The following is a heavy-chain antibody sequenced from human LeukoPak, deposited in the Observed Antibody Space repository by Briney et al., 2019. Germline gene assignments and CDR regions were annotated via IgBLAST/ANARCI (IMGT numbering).Heavy chain of an antibody. CDR2: IRSKANSYAT. D-gene: IGHD3-3*01. CDR1: GFTFSGSA. Sequence: PGGSLRLSCAASGFTFSGSAMHWVRQAYGKWLEWVGRIRSKANSYATAYAASVKGRFTISRDDSKNTAYLQMNSLKTEDTAVYYCLVLRFLEWKVDYWGQGTLVTVSS. V-gene: IGHV3-73*01. CDR3: LVLRFLEWKVDY. J-gene: IGHJ4*02.